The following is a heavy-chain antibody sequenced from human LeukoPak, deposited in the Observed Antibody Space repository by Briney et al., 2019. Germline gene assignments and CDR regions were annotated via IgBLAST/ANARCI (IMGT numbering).Heavy chain of an antibody. CDR2: INPSGGST. Sequence: ASVKVSCKASGYTFTSYYMHWVRQAPGQGLEWMGIINPSGGSTSYAQKFQGRVTMTRDTSTSTVYMELSSLRSEDTAVYYCASSPYYYDSSGHYGPYYWGQGTLVTVSS. J-gene: IGHJ4*02. V-gene: IGHV1-46*01. CDR3: ASSPYYYDSSGHYGPYY. D-gene: IGHD3-22*01. CDR1: GYTFTSYY.